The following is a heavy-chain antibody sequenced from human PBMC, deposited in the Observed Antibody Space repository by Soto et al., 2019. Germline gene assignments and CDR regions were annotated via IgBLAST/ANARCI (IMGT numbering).Heavy chain of an antibody. CDR3: VRFSGIPV. V-gene: IGHV1-3*04. Sequence: SVKGSCKTSGYAFTYYALHWVRQAPGQGLEWMGWINTGNDKTKYSQNFQGRLTITRDTSATTLYMELSSLRSEDTTVYYCVRFSGIPVWGQGTLVTVSS. CDR2: INTGNDKT. CDR1: GYAFTYYA. D-gene: IGHD1-1*01. J-gene: IGHJ4*02.